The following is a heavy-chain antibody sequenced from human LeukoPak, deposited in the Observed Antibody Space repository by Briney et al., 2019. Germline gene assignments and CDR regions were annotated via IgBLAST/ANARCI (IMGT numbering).Heavy chain of an antibody. CDR3: ARTSTYSSGWLFDY. D-gene: IGHD6-19*01. CDR2: ISYDGSNK. Sequence: PGGSLRLSCAASGFTLSSYAMHWVRQAPGKGLEWVAVISYDGSNKYYADSVKGRFTISRDNSKNTLYLQMNSLRAEDTAVYYCARTSTYSSGWLFDYWGQGTLVTVSS. V-gene: IGHV3-30*04. J-gene: IGHJ4*02. CDR1: GFTLSSYA.